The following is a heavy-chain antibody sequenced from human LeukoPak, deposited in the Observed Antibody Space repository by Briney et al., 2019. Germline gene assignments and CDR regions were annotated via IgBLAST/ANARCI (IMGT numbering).Heavy chain of an antibody. V-gene: IGHV1-18*01. J-gene: IGHJ4*02. Sequence: ASVTVSCKASGYTFTSYGISWVRQAPGQGLEWMGWISAYNGNTNYAQKLQGRVTMTTDTSTSTAYMELRSLRSDDTAVYYCARDLAVPTYYYDSSGYYGYWGQGTLVTVSS. CDR2: ISAYNGNT. D-gene: IGHD3-22*01. CDR3: ARDLAVPTYYYDSSGYYGY. CDR1: GYTFTSYG.